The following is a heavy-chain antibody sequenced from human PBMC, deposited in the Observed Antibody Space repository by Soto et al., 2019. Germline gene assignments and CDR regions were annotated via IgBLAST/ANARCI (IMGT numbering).Heavy chain of an antibody. V-gene: IGHV4-4*02. Sequence: SETLSLTCAVSGGSFTSNNWWTWARQPPGQGLEWIGEIYRTGSTNYNPSLKSRVTISLDKSENQFSLKVTSLTAADTAVYYCASRDPGTSVDYWGQGTLVTVSS. D-gene: IGHD1-7*01. CDR3: ASRDPGTSVDY. CDR1: GGSFTSNNW. CDR2: IYRTGST. J-gene: IGHJ4*02.